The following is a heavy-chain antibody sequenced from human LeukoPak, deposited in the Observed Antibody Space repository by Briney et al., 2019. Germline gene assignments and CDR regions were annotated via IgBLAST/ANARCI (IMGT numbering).Heavy chain of an antibody. CDR2: IYSGGST. CDR1: GFIVSTNY. V-gene: IGHV3-53*04. Sequence: PGGSLRLSCAASGFIVSTNYMSWVRQAPGKGLEWVSVIYSGGSTYYADSVKGRFTISRHNSKNTLYLQMNSLKTEDTAVYYCARTTYYYDSSAYYFDYWGQGTLVTVSS. J-gene: IGHJ4*02. D-gene: IGHD3-22*01. CDR3: ARTTYYYDSSAYYFDY.